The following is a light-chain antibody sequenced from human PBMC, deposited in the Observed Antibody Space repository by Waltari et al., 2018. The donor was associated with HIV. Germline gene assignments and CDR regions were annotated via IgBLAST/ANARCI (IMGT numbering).Light chain of an antibody. CDR3: SSYTGTGTWV. CDR1: NHDAGGYKY. Sequence: QSALTQPASVSGSPGQSIAISCTGTNHDAGGYKYDSWYQQHPATAPNLLIYDVTNRPSTVSDRFSGSKSGNTASLTISGLQAEDEADYYCSSYTGTGTWVFGGGTKVTVL. V-gene: IGLV2-14*03. J-gene: IGLJ3*02. CDR2: DVT.